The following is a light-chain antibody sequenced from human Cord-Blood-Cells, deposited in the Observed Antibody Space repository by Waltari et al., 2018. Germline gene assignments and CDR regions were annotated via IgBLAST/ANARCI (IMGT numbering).Light chain of an antibody. Sequence: QSALTQPASVSGSPGLSLTISCSGTRSDVGSYNIVSWYQQHPGKAPKLMIYEGSKRPSGGSNRFSGSKSGNTASLTISGLQAEDEADYYCCSYAGSSTLVFGGGTKLTVL. J-gene: IGLJ2*01. CDR3: CSYAGSSTLV. CDR2: EGS. V-gene: IGLV2-23*01. CDR1: RSDVGSYNI.